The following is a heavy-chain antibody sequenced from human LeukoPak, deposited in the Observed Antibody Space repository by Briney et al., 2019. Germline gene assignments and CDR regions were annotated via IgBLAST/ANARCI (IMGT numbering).Heavy chain of an antibody. CDR1: GGTFSSYA. J-gene: IGHJ5*02. CDR3: VYYDSRYNWFDP. Sequence: SVKVSCKASGGTFSSYAISWVRQAPGQGLEWMGGIIPIFGTANYAQKFQGRVTITTDESTSTAYMELSSLRSEDTAVYYCVYYDSRYNWFDPWGQGTLVTVSS. CDR2: IIPIFGTA. D-gene: IGHD3-22*01. V-gene: IGHV1-69*05.